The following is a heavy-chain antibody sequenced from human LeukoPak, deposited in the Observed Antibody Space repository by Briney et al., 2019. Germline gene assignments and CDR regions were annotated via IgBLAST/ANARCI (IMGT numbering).Heavy chain of an antibody. CDR1: GFTFTGYY. Sequence: GASVKVSCKASGFTFTGYYMHWVRQAPGQGVEGMGWINPNSGGTNYSQKFQGRVTMTRETSISTVYMELSGLRSDDTAVYSCARGGTVVRGADDAFDIWGQGTMVTVS. D-gene: IGHD3-10*01. CDR3: ARGGTVVRGADDAFDI. J-gene: IGHJ3*02. CDR2: INPNSGGT. V-gene: IGHV1-2*02.